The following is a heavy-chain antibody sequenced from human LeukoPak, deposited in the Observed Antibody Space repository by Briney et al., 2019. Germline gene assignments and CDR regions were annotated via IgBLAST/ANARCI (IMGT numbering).Heavy chain of an antibody. J-gene: IGHJ4*02. D-gene: IGHD5-18*01. CDR2: IYYSGST. CDR1: GGSISSYY. Sequence: SETLSLTCTVSGGSISSYYWSWIRQPPGKGLEWIGSIYYSGSTYYNPSLKSRVTISVDTSKNQFSLKLSSVTAADTAVYYCARRGAMAAFDYWGQGTLVTVSS. CDR3: ARRGAMAAFDY. V-gene: IGHV4-39*01.